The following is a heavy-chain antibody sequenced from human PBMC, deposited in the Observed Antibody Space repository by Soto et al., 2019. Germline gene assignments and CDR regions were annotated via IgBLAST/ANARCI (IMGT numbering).Heavy chain of an antibody. J-gene: IGHJ4*02. CDR1: GGSISSGGYS. CDR2: IYSSGST. D-gene: IGHD2-21*01. V-gene: IGHV4-61*08. CDR3: TRGGDAYKNGH. Sequence: TLSLTCAVSGGSISSGGYSWSWIRQPPGKGLEWIGYIYSSGSTNYNPSLKSRVTMSVDTSKNQFSLKLTPVNAADTAVYYCTRGGDAYKNGHWGQGTLVTVSS.